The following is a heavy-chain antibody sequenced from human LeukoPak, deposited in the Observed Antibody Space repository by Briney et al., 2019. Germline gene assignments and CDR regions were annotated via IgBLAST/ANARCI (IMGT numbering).Heavy chain of an antibody. CDR3: ATMGSSSRSLGWFDP. V-gene: IGHV1-24*01. CDR1: GYTLTELS. Sequence: ASVKVSCKVSGYTLTELSMHWVRQAPGKGLEWMGGFDPEDGETIYAQKFQGRVTMTEDTSTDTAYMELSSLRSEDTAVYYCATMGSSSRSLGWFDPWGQGTLVTVSS. D-gene: IGHD6-13*01. CDR2: FDPEDGET. J-gene: IGHJ5*02.